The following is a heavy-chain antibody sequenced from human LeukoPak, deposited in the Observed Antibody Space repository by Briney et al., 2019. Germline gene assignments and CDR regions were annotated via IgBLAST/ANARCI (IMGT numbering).Heavy chain of an antibody. Sequence: GGSLRLSCAASGFTFSSYSMNWVRQAPGKGLEWVSSISSSSSYIYYADSVKGRFTISRDNAKNSLYLQMNSLRAGDTAVYYCARVSFVDYGDYDSNPSYGMDVWGQGTTVTVSS. V-gene: IGHV3-21*01. J-gene: IGHJ6*02. CDR3: ARVSFVDYGDYDSNPSYGMDV. CDR2: ISSSSSYI. D-gene: IGHD4-17*01. CDR1: GFTFSSYS.